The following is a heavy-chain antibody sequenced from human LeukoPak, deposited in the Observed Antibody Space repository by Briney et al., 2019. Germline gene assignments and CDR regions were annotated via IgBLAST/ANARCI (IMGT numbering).Heavy chain of an antibody. J-gene: IGHJ4*02. CDR2: ISYDGSNK. D-gene: IGHD6-19*01. Sequence: PGRSLRLSCAASGFTFSSYAMHWVRQAPGKGLEWGAVISYDGSNKYYADSVKGRFTISRDNSNNTLYLQMNSLRAEDTAVYYCARDRLSSGWAYFDYWGQGTLVTVSS. CDR1: GFTFSSYA. V-gene: IGHV3-30*04. CDR3: ARDRLSSGWAYFDY.